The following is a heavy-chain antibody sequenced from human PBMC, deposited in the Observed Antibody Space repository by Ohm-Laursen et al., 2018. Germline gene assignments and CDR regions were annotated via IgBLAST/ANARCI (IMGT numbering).Heavy chain of an antibody. Sequence: ALVKVSCKASGYTFTSYDINWVRQATGQGLEWMGWMNPNSGNTGYAQKFQGRVTMTRNTSISTAYMELSRLKSEDTAVYYCARVFSSADAFDIWGQGTMVTVSS. CDR2: MNPNSGNT. CDR3: ARVFSSADAFDI. V-gene: IGHV1-8*01. J-gene: IGHJ3*02. CDR1: GYTFTSYD.